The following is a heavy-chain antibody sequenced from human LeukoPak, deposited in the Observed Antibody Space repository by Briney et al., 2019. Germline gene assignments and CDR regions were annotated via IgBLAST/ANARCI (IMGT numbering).Heavy chain of an antibody. CDR1: GFTFSSYG. CDR3: AKPTFYSSSWYGYYFDY. CDR2: ISYDGSNK. V-gene: IGHV3-30*18. Sequence: GGSLRLSCAASGFTFSSYGMHWVRQAPGKGLEWVAVISYDGSNKYYADSVKGRFTISRDNSKNTLYLQMNSLRAEDTAVYYCAKPTFYSSSWYGYYFDYWGQGTLVTVSS. D-gene: IGHD6-13*01. J-gene: IGHJ4*02.